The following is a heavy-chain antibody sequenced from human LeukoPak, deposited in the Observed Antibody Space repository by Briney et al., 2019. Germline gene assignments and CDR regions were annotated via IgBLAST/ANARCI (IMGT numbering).Heavy chain of an antibody. Sequence: ASVKVSCKASGYTFTGYYMHWVRQAPGQGLEWMGWINPNSGGTNYAQKFQGRVTMTRDTSISTAYMGLSRLRSDDTAVYYCARGTVWFGELLLGADYWGQGTLVTVSS. J-gene: IGHJ4*02. CDR1: GYTFTGYY. D-gene: IGHD3-10*01. CDR2: INPNSGGT. CDR3: ARGTVWFGELLLGADY. V-gene: IGHV1-2*02.